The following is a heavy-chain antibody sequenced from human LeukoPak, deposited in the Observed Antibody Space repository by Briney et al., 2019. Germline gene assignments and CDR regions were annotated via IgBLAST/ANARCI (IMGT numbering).Heavy chain of an antibody. J-gene: IGHJ4*02. CDR2: ISNGGPTI. CDR1: GFAFSDYY. Sequence: GGSLRLSCAASGFAFSDYYMSWIRQAPGKGLEWVSYISNGGPTIYYADSVKGRFTISRDNAKNSLYLQMNSLRAEDTAVYYCARDGGSYYGSGTHGDYWGQGTLVTVSS. CDR3: ARDGGSYYGSGTHGDY. V-gene: IGHV3-11*04. D-gene: IGHD3-10*01.